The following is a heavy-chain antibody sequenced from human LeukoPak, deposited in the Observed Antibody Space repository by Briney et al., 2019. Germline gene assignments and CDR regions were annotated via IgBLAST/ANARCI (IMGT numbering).Heavy chain of an antibody. CDR2: ISGSGGST. Sequence: GGSLRLSCAASGFTFSSYAMSWVRQAPGEGLEWVSAISGSGGSTYYADSVKGRFTISRDNSKNTLYLQMNSLRAEDTAVYYCAKKPRYTGSYGIDYYFDYWGQGTLVTVSS. J-gene: IGHJ4*02. D-gene: IGHD1-26*01. V-gene: IGHV3-23*01. CDR1: GFTFSSYA. CDR3: AKKPRYTGSYGIDYYFDY.